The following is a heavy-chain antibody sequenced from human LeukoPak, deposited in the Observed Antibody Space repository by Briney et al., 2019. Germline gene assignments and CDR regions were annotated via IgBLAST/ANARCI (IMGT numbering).Heavy chain of an antibody. CDR3: ARASYCSGGSCYSDY. V-gene: IGHV1-18*01. CDR2: ISAYNGNT. D-gene: IGHD2-15*01. Sequence: GASVKVSCKASGYTFTSYSISWVRQAPGQGLEWMGWISAYNGNTIYAQKVKRRVTMTTDTSTSTAYMELRSLKSDDTAVYYCARASYCSGGSCYSDYWGQGTLVTVSS. CDR1: GYTFTSYS. J-gene: IGHJ4*02.